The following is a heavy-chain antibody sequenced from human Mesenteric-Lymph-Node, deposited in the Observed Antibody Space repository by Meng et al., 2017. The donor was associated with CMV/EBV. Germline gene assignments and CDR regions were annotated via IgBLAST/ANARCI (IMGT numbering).Heavy chain of an antibody. CDR1: RNYA. V-gene: IGHV1-69*05. D-gene: IGHD1-20*01. Sequence: RNYAINWVRQAPGQGLEWMGGIIPIFGTANYAQKFQGRVTITTDESTSTAYMELSSLRSEDTAVYYCARGHDRYTWNRALDYWGQGTLVTVSS. CDR2: IIPIFGTA. J-gene: IGHJ4*02. CDR3: ARGHDRYTWNRALDY.